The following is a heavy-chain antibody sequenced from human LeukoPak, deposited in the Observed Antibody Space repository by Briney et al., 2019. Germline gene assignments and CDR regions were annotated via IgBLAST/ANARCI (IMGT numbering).Heavy chain of an antibody. D-gene: IGHD2-15*01. V-gene: IGHV3-23*01. Sequence: QXXGXGXXWVSAISGSGGTTYYADSVKGRFTISRDNSKNTLYLQMNSLRAEDTAVYYCAKRVVATFDYWGQGTLVTVSS. CDR3: AKRVVATFDY. J-gene: IGHJ4*02. CDR2: ISGSGGTT.